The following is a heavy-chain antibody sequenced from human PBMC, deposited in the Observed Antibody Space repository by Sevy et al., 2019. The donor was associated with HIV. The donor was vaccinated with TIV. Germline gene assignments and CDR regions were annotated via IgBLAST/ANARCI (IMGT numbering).Heavy chain of an antibody. J-gene: IGHJ6*01. CDR2: IKQDGREK. V-gene: IGHV3-7*01. CDR3: ARDRYCGGDCYRXYYYXXXDX. D-gene: IGHD2-21*01. Sequence: GGSLRLSCAASGFTFSSYWMSWVRQAPGKGLEWVXNIKQDGREKYYVDSVKGRFTISRDNAKNSLYMQMNSLRAEDKAXYDCARDRYCGGDCYRXYYYXXXDXXXXXTTVTVSS. CDR1: GFTFSSYW.